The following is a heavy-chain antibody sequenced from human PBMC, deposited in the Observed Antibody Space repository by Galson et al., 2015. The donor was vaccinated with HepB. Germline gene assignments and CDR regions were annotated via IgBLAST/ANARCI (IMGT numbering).Heavy chain of an antibody. CDR3: ARGAAPGDGYFDS. Sequence: SLRLSCAAPGFIVSSDYMNWVRQAPGKGLEWVSAIFSEGTTKYADSVRGRFTISRDNSKNIVYLQMNSLRTEDTAVYYCARGAAPGDGYFDSWGQGTLSPSPQ. CDR2: IFSEGTT. CDR1: GFIVSSDY. V-gene: IGHV3-53*01. D-gene: IGHD6-13*01. J-gene: IGHJ4*02.